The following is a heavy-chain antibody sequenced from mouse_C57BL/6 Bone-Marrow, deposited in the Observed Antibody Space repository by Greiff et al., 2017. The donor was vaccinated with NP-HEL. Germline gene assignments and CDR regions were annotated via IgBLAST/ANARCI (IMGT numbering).Heavy chain of an antibody. Sequence: QVQLQQSGPELVKPGASVKISCKASGYAFSSSWMNWVKQRPGKGLEWIGRIYPGDGDTNYNGKFKGKATLTADKSSSTAYMQLSSLTSEDSAVYFCARSNYYGSSFAVYFDYWGQGTTLTVSS. CDR2: IYPGDGDT. V-gene: IGHV1-82*01. J-gene: IGHJ2*01. CDR3: ARSNYYGSSFAVYFDY. CDR1: GYAFSSSW. D-gene: IGHD1-1*01.